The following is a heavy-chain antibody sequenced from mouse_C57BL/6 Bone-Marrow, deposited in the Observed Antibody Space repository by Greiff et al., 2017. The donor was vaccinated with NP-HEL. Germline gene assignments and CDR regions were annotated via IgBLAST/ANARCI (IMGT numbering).Heavy chain of an antibody. J-gene: IGHJ1*03. CDR1: GFSLTSYG. Sequence: VKLMESGPGLVAPSQSLSITCTVSGFSLTSYGVHWVRQPPGKGLEWLVVIWSDGSTTYNSALKSRLSISKDNSKSQVFLKMNSLQTDDTAMYYCARHNWDDWYFDVWGTGTTVTVSS. CDR2: IWSDGST. CDR3: ARHNWDDWYFDV. V-gene: IGHV2-6-1*01. D-gene: IGHD4-1*01.